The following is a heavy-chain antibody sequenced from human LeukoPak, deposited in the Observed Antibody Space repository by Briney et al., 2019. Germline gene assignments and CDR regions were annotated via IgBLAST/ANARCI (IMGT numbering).Heavy chain of an antibody. Sequence: GGTLRLSCAASGFTFSSYGMHWVRPAPGKGLEWVAFIRYDGSNKYYADSVKGRFTIPKAHPKTTLYLKMTSLSADDTAVYYCSKEKSSGWHDAFDIWGQGTMVTVSS. V-gene: IGHV3-30*02. D-gene: IGHD6-19*01. CDR2: IRYDGSNK. J-gene: IGHJ3*02. CDR3: SKEKSSGWHDAFDI. CDR1: GFTFSSYG.